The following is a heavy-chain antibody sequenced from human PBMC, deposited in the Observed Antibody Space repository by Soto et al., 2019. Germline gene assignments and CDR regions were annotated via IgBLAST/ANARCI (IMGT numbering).Heavy chain of an antibody. CDR1: GYSISSGNY. D-gene: IGHD2-2*01. J-gene: IGHJ6*02. V-gene: IGHV4-38-2*01. CDR3: RSSTSCYDESCVDV. CDR2: LYHIGST. Sequence: SETLSLTCAVSGYSISSGNYWAWIRQPPGRGLEWIGSLYHIGSTHYTTSLKSRATISVDTSKNHFSLELSSVTAADTAIYYCRSSTSCYDESCVDVWGQGTMVTVSS.